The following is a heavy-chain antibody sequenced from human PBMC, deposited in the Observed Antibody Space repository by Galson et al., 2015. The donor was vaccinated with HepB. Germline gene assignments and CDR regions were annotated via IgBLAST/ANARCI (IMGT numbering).Heavy chain of an antibody. CDR1: GGSISSYY. D-gene: IGHD2-2*02. Sequence: SETLSLTCTVSGGSISSYYWSWIRQPPGKGLEWIGYIYYSGSTNYNPSLKSRVTISVDTSKNQFSLKLNSVTAADTAVYYCARESLGYCSSTNCYTFDYWGQGTVVTVSS. CDR3: ARESLGYCSSTNCYTFDY. J-gene: IGHJ4*02. V-gene: IGHV4-59*01. CDR2: IYYSGST.